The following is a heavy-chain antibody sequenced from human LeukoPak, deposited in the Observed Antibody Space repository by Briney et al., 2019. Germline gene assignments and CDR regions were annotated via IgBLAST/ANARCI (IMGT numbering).Heavy chain of an antibody. Sequence: GESLNISCKGSGYSFTNYCLGWVRQVRGKGLEWMGIIYPGDLDTRYSPSLQGQVTISADKSISTAYLQLRRLQASASAMYYCARNQFSSASSSMDVWGKGTSVTVFS. D-gene: IGHD2-2*01. J-gene: IGHJ6*03. CDR2: IYPGDLDT. CDR1: GYSFTNYC. CDR3: ARNQFSSASSSMDV. V-gene: IGHV5-51*01.